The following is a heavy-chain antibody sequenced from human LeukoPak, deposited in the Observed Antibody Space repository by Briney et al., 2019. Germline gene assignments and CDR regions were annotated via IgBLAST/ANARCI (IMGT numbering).Heavy chain of an antibody. V-gene: IGHV3-23*01. Sequence: GGSLRLSCAASGFTFSTFAMIWVRQPPGKGLEWVSSIFPSGGEIHYADSVRGRFTISRDNSKSTLSLQMNSLRAEDTAVYYCAREPTYSSSWYTSCDYWGQGTLVTVSS. CDR1: GFTFSTFA. J-gene: IGHJ4*02. CDR3: AREPTYSSSWYTSCDY. D-gene: IGHD6-13*01. CDR2: IFPSGGEI.